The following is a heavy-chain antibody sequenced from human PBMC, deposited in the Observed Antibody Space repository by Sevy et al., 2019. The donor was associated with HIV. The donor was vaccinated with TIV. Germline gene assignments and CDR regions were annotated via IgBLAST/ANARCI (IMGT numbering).Heavy chain of an antibody. CDR2: ISGSGGST. V-gene: IGHV3-23*01. J-gene: IGHJ6*02. CDR3: AGKYYYYYGMDV. Sequence: GGSLRLSCAASGFTFSSYAMSWVRQAPGKGLEWVSAISGSGGSTYYADSVKGRFTISRDNSKNTLYLQMNSLRAEDTAVYCCAGKYYYYYGMDVWGQGTTVTVSS. CDR1: GFTFSSYA.